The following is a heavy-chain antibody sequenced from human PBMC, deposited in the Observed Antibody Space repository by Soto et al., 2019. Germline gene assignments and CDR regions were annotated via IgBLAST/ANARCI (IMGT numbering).Heavy chain of an antibody. CDR1: GFTFSSYG. Sequence: GGPLRLSCAASGFTFSSYGMHWVRQAPGKGLEWVAVISYDGSNKYYADSVKGRFTISRDNSKNTLYLQMNSLRAEDTAVYYCAKDNRIVGATTGLGYWGQGTLVTVSS. CDR3: AKDNRIVGATTGLGY. CDR2: ISYDGSNK. D-gene: IGHD1-26*01. V-gene: IGHV3-30*18. J-gene: IGHJ4*02.